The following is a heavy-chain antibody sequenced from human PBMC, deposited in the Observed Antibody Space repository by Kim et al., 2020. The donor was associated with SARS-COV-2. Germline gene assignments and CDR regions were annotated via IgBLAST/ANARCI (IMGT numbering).Heavy chain of an antibody. D-gene: IGHD1-26*01. CDR3: ARLGIVGAVNYYGMDV. J-gene: IGHJ6*02. V-gene: IGHV4-59*01. Sequence: SETLSLTCTVSGGSISSYYWSWIRQPPGKGLEWIGYIYYSGSTNYNPSLKSRVTISVDTSKNQFSLKLSSVTAADTAVYYCARLGIVGAVNYYGMDVWGQGTTVTVSS. CDR2: IYYSGST. CDR1: GGSISSYY.